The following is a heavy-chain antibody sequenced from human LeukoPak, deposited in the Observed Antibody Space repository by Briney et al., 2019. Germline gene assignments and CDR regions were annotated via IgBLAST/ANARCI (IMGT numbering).Heavy chain of an antibody. J-gene: IGHJ5*02. CDR3: ARDHLGLAYCGGDCSYNWFDP. CDR2: IYTSGST. V-gene: IGHV4-4*07. Sequence: SETLSLTCSVSGGSISGYYWSWIRQPAGKGLEWIGRIYTSGSTNYNPSLKSRVTMSVDTSKNQFSLKLSSVTAADTAVYYCARDHLGLAYCGGDCSYNWFDPWGQGTLVTVSS. D-gene: IGHD2-21*02. CDR1: GGSISGYY.